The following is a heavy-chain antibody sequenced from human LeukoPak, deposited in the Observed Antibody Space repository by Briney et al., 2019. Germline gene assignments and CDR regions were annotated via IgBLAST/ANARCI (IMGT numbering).Heavy chain of an antibody. V-gene: IGHV3-66*01. J-gene: IGHJ4*02. D-gene: IGHD2-15*01. Sequence: GGSLRLSCAASGFTVSSNYMSWVRQAPGKGLEWVSVIYSGGSTYYADSVKGRFTISRDNSKNTLYLQMNSLRAEDTAVYYCARDSRRILPSDWGQGTLFTVSS. CDR1: GFTVSSNY. CDR3: ARDSRRILPSD. CDR2: IYSGGST.